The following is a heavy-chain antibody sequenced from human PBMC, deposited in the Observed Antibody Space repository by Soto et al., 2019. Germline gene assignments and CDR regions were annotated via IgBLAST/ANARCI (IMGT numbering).Heavy chain of an antibody. CDR2: FDPEDGET. J-gene: IGHJ5*02. CDR1: GYTLTELS. CDR3: ATISPRTTGTTLRLYNWFDP. Sequence: GASVKVSCKVSGYTLTELSMHWVRQAPGKGLEWRGGFDPEDGETIYAQKFQGRVTMTEDTSTDTAYMELSSLRSEDTAVYYCATISPRTTGTTLRLYNWFDPWGQGTLVTVSS. V-gene: IGHV1-24*01. D-gene: IGHD1-7*01.